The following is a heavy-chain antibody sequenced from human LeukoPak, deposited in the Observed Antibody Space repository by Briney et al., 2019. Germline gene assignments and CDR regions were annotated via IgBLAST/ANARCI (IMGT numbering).Heavy chain of an antibody. D-gene: IGHD3-9*01. J-gene: IGHJ4*02. CDR1: GYTFTGYY. Sequence: ASVKVSCKASGYTFTGYYMHWVRQAPGQGPEWMGRINPNSGGTNYAQKFQGRVTMTRDTSISTAYMELSRLRSDDTAVYYCARGPNVLNYDILTGYFDYWGQGTLVTVSS. V-gene: IGHV1-2*06. CDR3: ARGPNVLNYDILTGYFDY. CDR2: INPNSGGT.